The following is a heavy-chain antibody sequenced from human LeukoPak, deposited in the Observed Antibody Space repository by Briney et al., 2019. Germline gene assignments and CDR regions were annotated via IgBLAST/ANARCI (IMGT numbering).Heavy chain of an antibody. V-gene: IGHV3-7*01. CDR2: IKQDGSEK. CDR3: ARDSGTY. D-gene: IGHD1-26*01. Sequence: GGSLRLSCAASGLTFSTFWMSWVRQAPGKGLEWVANIKQDGSEKYYVDSVEGRFTISRDNAKNSLYLQMNSLRAEDTAVYYCARDSGTYWGQGTLVTVSS. J-gene: IGHJ4*02. CDR1: GLTFSTFW.